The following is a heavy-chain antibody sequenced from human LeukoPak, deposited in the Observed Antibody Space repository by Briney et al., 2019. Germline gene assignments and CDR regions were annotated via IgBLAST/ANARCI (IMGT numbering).Heavy chain of an antibody. D-gene: IGHD1-26*01. Sequence: NSSETLSLTCTVSGGSISSGDCYWSWIRQPPGKGLEWIGYIYYSGSTYYNPSLKSRVTISVDTSKNQFSLKLSSVTAADTAVYYCARVLVGGSYYEKWHAFDIWGQGTMVTVSS. CDR1: GGSISSGDCY. J-gene: IGHJ3*02. V-gene: IGHV4-30-4*08. CDR2: IYYSGST. CDR3: ARVLVGGSYYEKWHAFDI.